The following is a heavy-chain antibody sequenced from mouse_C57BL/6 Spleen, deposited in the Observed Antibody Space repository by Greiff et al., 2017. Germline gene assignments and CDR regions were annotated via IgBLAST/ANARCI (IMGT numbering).Heavy chain of an antibody. Sequence: QVQLQQSGAELARPGASVKLSCKASGYTFTSYGISWVKQRTGQGLEWIGEIYPRSGNTYYNEKFKGKATLTADKSASTAYMELRSLTSEDSAVYFGARDGYYEGPYAMDYWGQGTSVTVSS. CDR3: ARDGYYEGPYAMDY. CDR2: IYPRSGNT. D-gene: IGHD2-3*01. J-gene: IGHJ4*01. CDR1: GYTFTSYG. V-gene: IGHV1-81*01.